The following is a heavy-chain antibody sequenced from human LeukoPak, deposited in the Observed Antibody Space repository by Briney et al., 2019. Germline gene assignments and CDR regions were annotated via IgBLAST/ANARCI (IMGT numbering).Heavy chain of an antibody. J-gene: IGHJ6*03. V-gene: IGHV1-69*06. CDR2: IIPSFDKA. Sequence: SVKVSCKASGDTFSTYGITWVRQAPGQGPEWLGGIIPSFDKAYYGQKFQGRLTITADKSTSTVYMELSSLTSGDTAVYYCARAPWVVGPTLIMNYMDLWGKGTTVTVAS. CDR3: ARAPWVVGPTLIMNYMDL. D-gene: IGHD1-26*01. CDR1: GDTFSTYG.